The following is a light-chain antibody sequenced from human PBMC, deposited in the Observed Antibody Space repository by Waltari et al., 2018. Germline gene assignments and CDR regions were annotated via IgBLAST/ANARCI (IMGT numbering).Light chain of an antibody. Sequence: QSALTQPASVSGSPGQSITISCTGTSSDVGGSNYVSWYQQHPGKAPKLMIYDVSNRPSGVSNRFSSSKSGNTASLTISGLQAEDEAAYYCSSYTSSSTLVFGGGTKLTVL. J-gene: IGLJ3*02. CDR3: SSYTSSSTLV. CDR1: SSDVGGSNY. CDR2: DVS. V-gene: IGLV2-14*03.